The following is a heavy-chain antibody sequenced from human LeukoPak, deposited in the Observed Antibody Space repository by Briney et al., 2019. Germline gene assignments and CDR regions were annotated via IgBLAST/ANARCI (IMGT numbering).Heavy chain of an antibody. J-gene: IGHJ6*02. CDR1: GFIFDDYG. CDR3: AKDTDYYAGLDA. V-gene: IGHV3-9*01. CDR2: ISWNSGSK. D-gene: IGHD3-16*01. Sequence: GGSLRLSCIASGFIFDDYGMHWVRQGPGKGLEWVSGISWNSGSKGYADSVKGRFTISRDNAKNALYLQMNSLRTEDTALYYCAKDTDYYAGLDAWGQGTTVTVSS.